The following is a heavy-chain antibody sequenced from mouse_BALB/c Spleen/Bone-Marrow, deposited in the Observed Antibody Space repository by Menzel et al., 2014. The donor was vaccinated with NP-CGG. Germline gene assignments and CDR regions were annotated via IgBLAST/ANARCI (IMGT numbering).Heavy chain of an antibody. Sequence: VQLQQPGPELVKPGASVKMSCKASGYTFTAYVMHWVKQKPGQGLEWIGYINPYNDGTNYIEKFKGKATLTSDIPSSTAYMELSSLTSDDSAVYYCAREGWLLRFDYWGQGTTLTVSS. J-gene: IGHJ2*01. CDR1: GYTFTAYV. CDR3: AREGWLLRFDY. CDR2: INPYNDGT. V-gene: IGHV1-14*01. D-gene: IGHD2-3*01.